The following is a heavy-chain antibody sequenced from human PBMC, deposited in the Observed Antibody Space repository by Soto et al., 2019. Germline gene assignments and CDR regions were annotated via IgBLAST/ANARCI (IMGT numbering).Heavy chain of an antibody. Sequence: SGPTLVNPTQTLTLTCTLSGLSLSTSGVGVAWIRQPPGKALEWLALLYWDDDKRYSLSLKSRLTITKDTSKNQVVLTLTNMDPVDTATYYCAAEIEAPGLDYWGQGTLVTVSS. J-gene: IGHJ4*02. CDR1: GLSLSTSGVG. CDR2: LYWDDDK. CDR3: AAEIEAPGLDY. V-gene: IGHV2-5*02.